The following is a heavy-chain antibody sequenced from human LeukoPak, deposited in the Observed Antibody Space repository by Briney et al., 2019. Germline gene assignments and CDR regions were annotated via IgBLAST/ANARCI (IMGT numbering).Heavy chain of an antibody. D-gene: IGHD5-18*01. CDR2: ISSSSSYI. CDR1: GFTFSSYS. Sequence: NPGGSLRLSCAASGFTFSSYSMNWVRQAPGKGLEWVSSISSSSSYIYYADSVKGRFTISRDNAKNPLYLQMNSLRAEDTAVYYCARAGYSYALDYYYMDVWGKGTTVTVSS. J-gene: IGHJ6*03. V-gene: IGHV3-21*01. CDR3: ARAGYSYALDYYYMDV.